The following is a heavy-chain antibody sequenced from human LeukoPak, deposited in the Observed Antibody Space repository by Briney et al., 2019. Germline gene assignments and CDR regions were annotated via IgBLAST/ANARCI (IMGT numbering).Heavy chain of an antibody. J-gene: IGHJ4*02. CDR2: IHHSGST. CDR1: GGSIVSSTFY. V-gene: IGHV4-39*07. D-gene: IGHD5-24*01. Sequence: SETQSLTCSVSGGSIVSSTFYWGWVRQPPGKGLEWIGIIHHSGSTYYNSSLKSRVTISVDTSKNTLSLKLNSVTAADTAVYYCARENWRDGYVGSKWGQGTLVTVSS. CDR3: ARENWRDGYVGSK.